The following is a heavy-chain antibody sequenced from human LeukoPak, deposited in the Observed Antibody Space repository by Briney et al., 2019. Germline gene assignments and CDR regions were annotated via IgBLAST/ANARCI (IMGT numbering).Heavy chain of an antibody. CDR2: INPNSGGT. CDR3: ARDPPNCGGDCPVFDY. D-gene: IGHD2-21*02. V-gene: IGHV1-2*04. CDR1: GYTFTGYY. Sequence: ASVKVSCKASGYTFTGYYMHWVRQAPGQGLEWMGWINPNSGGTNYAQKFQGWVTMTRGTSISTAYMELSRLRSDDTAVYYCARDPPNCGGDCPVFDYWGQGTLVTVSS. J-gene: IGHJ4*02.